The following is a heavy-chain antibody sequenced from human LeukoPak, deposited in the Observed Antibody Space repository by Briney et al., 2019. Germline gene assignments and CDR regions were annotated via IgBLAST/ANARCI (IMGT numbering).Heavy chain of an antibody. CDR1: GYSISNGYY. D-gene: IGHD3-10*01. Sequence: PSETLSLTCSVSGYSISNGYYWGWIRQPPGKGLEWVTNVYRDGNTYYSPSLESRVTISVDTSKNQFSLKLSSVTAADTAVYYCGGGPMVRGVISYYYYMDVWGKGTTVTVSS. CDR3: GGGPMVRGVISYYYYMDV. CDR2: VYRDGNT. V-gene: IGHV4-38-2*01. J-gene: IGHJ6*03.